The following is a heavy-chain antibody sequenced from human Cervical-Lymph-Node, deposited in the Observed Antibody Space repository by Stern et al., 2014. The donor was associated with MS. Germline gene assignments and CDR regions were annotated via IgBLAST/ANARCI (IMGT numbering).Heavy chain of an antibody. CDR3: AKDYYDFWSGYYTYYFDY. CDR2: ISHDGSNK. J-gene: IGHJ4*02. Sequence: VQLVESGGGLVQPGRSLRLSCTASGFTFSSYAMHWVRQAPGKGLEWVAVISHDGSNKYYADSVKGRFTISRDNSKNTLYLQMSSLRAEDTAVYYCAKDYYDFWSGYYTYYFDYWGQGTLVTVSS. CDR1: GFTFSSYA. D-gene: IGHD3-3*01. V-gene: IGHV3-30*18.